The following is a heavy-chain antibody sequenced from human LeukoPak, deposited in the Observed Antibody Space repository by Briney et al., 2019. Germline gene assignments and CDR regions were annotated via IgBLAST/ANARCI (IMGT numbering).Heavy chain of an antibody. CDR3: ATDTSSILKFDY. CDR1: GGSISSSY. CDR2: FYSSGST. Sequence: SETLSLTCTVSGGSISSSYWSWIRQPPGKGLEWIGHFYSSGSTNYNPSLKSRVTMSVDTSKNQFSLKLTSVTAADTAVYYCATDTSSILKFDYWGQGTLVTVSS. J-gene: IGHJ4*02. D-gene: IGHD3-10*01. V-gene: IGHV4-59*08.